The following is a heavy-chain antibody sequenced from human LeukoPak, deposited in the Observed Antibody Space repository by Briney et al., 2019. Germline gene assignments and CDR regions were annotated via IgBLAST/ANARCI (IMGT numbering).Heavy chain of an antibody. CDR2: INPNSGGT. D-gene: IGHD4-17*01. Sequence: ASVKVSCKASGYTFTGYYMHWVRQAPGQGLEWMGWINPNSGGTNYAQKFQGRVTMTRDTSISTAYMELSRLRSDDTAVYYCARDLPLTVTTSDCWGQGTLVTVSS. CDR3: ARDLPLTVTTSDC. V-gene: IGHV1-2*02. CDR1: GYTFTGYY. J-gene: IGHJ4*02.